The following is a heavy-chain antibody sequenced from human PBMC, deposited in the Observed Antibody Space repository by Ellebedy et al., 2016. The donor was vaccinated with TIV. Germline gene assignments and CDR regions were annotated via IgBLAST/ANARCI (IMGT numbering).Heavy chain of an antibody. Sequence: AASVKVSCKASGYTFTSYAMHWVRQAPGQRLEWMGWINAGNGNTKYSQKFQGRVTITRDTSASTAYMELSSLRSEDTAVYYCARGLERSEGAWTVTTAPVDYWGQGTLVTVSS. CDR3: ARGLERSEGAWTVTTAPVDY. D-gene: IGHD4-17*01. J-gene: IGHJ4*02. CDR2: INAGNGNT. CDR1: GYTFTSYA. V-gene: IGHV1-3*01.